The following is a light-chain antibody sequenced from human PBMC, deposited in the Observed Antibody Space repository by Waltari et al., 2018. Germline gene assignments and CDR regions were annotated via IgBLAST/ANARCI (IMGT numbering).Light chain of an antibody. J-gene: IGKJ3*01. V-gene: IGKV3D-15*01. CDR2: GAS. CDR1: QSVSSN. Sequence: EIVMTQSPATLSVSPGDRATLPCRASQSVSSNLAWYQQKPGQAPRLLIYGASTRATGIPARFSGTGSGTEFTFTISSLQSEDFAVYYCQQYNNWPPLFTFGPGTKVDMK. CDR3: QQYNNWPPLFT.